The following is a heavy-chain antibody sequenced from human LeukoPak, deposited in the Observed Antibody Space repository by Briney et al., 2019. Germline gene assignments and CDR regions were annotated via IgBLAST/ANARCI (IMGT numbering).Heavy chain of an antibody. V-gene: IGHV1-18*01. CDR2: ISAYNGNT. Sequence: ASVKVSCKASGYTFASYGISWVRQAPGQGLEWMGWISAYNGNTNYAQKLQGRVTMTTDTSTSTAYMELRSLRSDDTAVYYCARVTRGMNWFDPWGQGTLVTVSS. CDR3: ARVTRGMNWFDP. CDR1: GYTFASYG. J-gene: IGHJ5*02.